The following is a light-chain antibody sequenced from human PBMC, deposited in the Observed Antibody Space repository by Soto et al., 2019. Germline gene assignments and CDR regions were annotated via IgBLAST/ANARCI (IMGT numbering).Light chain of an antibody. CDR3: QQYNNWPPWT. CDR1: QSVSSN. Sequence: EIVMTQSPATLSVSPGERATLSCRASQSVSSNLAWYQQKPGQAPRLLIYGASTRATGIPARFSGSGSGTDLSLTISSLQSEDFAVYYCQQYNNWPPWTFGHGTKVEIK. J-gene: IGKJ1*01. V-gene: IGKV3-15*01. CDR2: GAS.